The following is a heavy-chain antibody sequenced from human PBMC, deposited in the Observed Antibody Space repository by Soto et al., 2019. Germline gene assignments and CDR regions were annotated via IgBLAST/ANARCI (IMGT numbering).Heavy chain of an antibody. D-gene: IGHD4-17*01. J-gene: IGHJ4*02. V-gene: IGHV3-74*01. Sequence: EVQLVESGGGLVQPGGSLRLSCAASGFTFSIYWMHWVRQVPGKGLVWVSRINADGNYTSNADFVKGRFTVSRDNAKNTLYLQIDSLRAEDTAVYFCARGGAYGDYRSDYWGQGTLVTVSS. CDR1: GFTFSIYW. CDR2: INADGNYT. CDR3: ARGGAYGDYRSDY.